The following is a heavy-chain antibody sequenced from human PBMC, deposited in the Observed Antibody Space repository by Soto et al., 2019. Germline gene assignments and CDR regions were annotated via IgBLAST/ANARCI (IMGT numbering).Heavy chain of an antibody. CDR1: GYTFTGYY. D-gene: IGHD6-13*01. CDR2: INPNSGGT. J-gene: IGHJ5*02. Sequence: ASVRVSCKASGYTFTGYYMHWVRQAPGQGLEWMGWINPNSGGTNYAQKFQGWVTMTRDTSISTAYMELSRLRSDDTAVYYCARDDGSSQTDGWFDPWGQGTLVTVSS. V-gene: IGHV1-2*04. CDR3: ARDDGSSQTDGWFDP.